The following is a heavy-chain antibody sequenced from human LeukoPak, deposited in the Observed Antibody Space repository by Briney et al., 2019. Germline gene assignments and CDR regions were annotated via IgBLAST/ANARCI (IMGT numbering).Heavy chain of an antibody. CDR1: GGSISSYY. CDR3: ARKGVSDLYYFDS. CDR2: IYYSGST. J-gene: IGHJ4*02. V-gene: IGHV4-59*08. Sequence: SETLSLTCTVSGGSISSYYWSWIRQPPGKGLEWMGNIYYSGSTNYNSSLKCRVTISVDTSKNQISLKLRSVTAADTAAYYCARKGVSDLYYFDSWGQGTLVTVSS. D-gene: IGHD3-16*01.